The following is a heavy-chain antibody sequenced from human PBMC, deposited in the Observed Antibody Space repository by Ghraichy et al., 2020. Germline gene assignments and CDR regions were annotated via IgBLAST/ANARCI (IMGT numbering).Heavy chain of an antibody. J-gene: IGHJ6*02. V-gene: IGHV3-11*01. CDR3: GGENWGDYYGMDV. D-gene: IGHD7-27*01. CDR2: ISSSGSTI. CDR1: GFTFSDYY. Sequence: GSLRLSCAASGFTFSDYYMSWIRQAPGKGLEWVSYISSSGSTIYYADSVKGRFTISRDNAKNSLYLQMNSLRAEDTAVYYCGGENWGDYYGMDVWGQGTTVTVSS.